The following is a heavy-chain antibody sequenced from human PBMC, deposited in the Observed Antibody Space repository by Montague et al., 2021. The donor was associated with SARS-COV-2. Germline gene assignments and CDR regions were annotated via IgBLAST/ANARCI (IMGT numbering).Heavy chain of an antibody. CDR2: INSDGSST. J-gene: IGHJ5*02. D-gene: IGHD4-17*01. V-gene: IGHV3-74*01. CDR1: GFTFSSYW. CDR3: ARDGAYGENWFDP. Sequence: SLRLSCAASGFTFSSYWMHWVRQAPGKGLVWVSRINSDGSSTSYXXSLKGRFTISRDNAKNTLYLQMNSLRAEDTAVYYCARDGAYGENWFDPWGQGTLVTVSS.